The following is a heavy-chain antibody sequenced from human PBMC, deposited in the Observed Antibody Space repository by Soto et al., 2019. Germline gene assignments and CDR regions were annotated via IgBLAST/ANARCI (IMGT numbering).Heavy chain of an antibody. Sequence: GASVKVSCKASGGSFSSYAISWVRQAPGQGLEWMGGIIPIFGTANYAQKFQGRVTITADESTSTAYMELSSLRSEDTAVYYCARYVDTAMVPRALFAPSGQGTFVIVSS. CDR2: IIPIFGTA. D-gene: IGHD5-18*01. V-gene: IGHV1-69*13. CDR3: ARYVDTAMVPRALFAP. J-gene: IGHJ5*02. CDR1: GGSFSSYA.